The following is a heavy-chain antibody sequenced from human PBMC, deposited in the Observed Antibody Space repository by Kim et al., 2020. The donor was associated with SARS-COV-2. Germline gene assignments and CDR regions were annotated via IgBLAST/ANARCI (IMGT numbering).Heavy chain of an antibody. Sequence: ASVKVSCKASGYTFTSYYMHWVRQAPGQGLEWMGIINPSGGSTSYAQKFQGRVTMTRDTSTSTVYMELSSLRSEDTAVYYCARGRQKHSSSSGGYFDYWGQGTLVTVSS. CDR2: INPSGGST. CDR1: GYTFTSYY. CDR3: ARGRQKHSSSSGGYFDY. J-gene: IGHJ4*02. D-gene: IGHD6-6*01. V-gene: IGHV1-46*01.